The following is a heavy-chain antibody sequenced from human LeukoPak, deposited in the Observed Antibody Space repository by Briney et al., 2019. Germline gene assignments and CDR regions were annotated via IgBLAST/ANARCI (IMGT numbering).Heavy chain of an antibody. V-gene: IGHV1-69*13. CDR1: GGTFSSYA. CDR2: IIPIFGTA. D-gene: IGHD3-3*01. CDR3: AREGTIFGVVKSFDH. Sequence: SVKVSCKASGGTFSSYAISWVRQAPGQGLEWMGGIIPIFGTANYAQKFQGRVTITADESTSTAYMELSSLRSEDTAVYYCAREGTIFGVVKSFDHWGQGTLVTVSS. J-gene: IGHJ4*02.